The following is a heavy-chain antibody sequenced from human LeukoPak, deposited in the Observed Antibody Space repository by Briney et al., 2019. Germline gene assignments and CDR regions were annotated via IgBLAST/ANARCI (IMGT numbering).Heavy chain of an antibody. CDR1: GFTFSSYW. CDR3: ARELFRNYDFWSGYYAGMDV. CDR2: IKQDGSEK. V-gene: IGHV3-7*01. J-gene: IGHJ6*02. D-gene: IGHD3-3*01. Sequence: GGSLRLSCAASGFTFSSYWMSWVRQAPGKGLEWVANIKQDGSEKYYVDSVKGRFTISRDNAKNSLYLQMNSLRAEDTAVYYCARELFRNYDFWSGYYAGMDVWGQGTTVTVSS.